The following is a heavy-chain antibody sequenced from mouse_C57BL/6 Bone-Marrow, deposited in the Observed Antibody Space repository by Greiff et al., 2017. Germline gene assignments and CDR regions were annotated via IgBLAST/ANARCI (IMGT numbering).Heavy chain of an antibody. V-gene: IGHV5-12*01. Sequence: DVQLVESGGGLVQPGGSLKLSCAASGFTFSDYYMYWVRQTPEKRLEWVAYISNGGGSTYYPDTVKGRFTISRDNAKNTLYLQMSRLKSEDTAMYYCARHEDYYGSSLAWFAYWGQGTLVTVSA. CDR3: ARHEDYYGSSLAWFAY. D-gene: IGHD1-1*01. CDR1: GFTFSDYY. J-gene: IGHJ3*01. CDR2: ISNGGGST.